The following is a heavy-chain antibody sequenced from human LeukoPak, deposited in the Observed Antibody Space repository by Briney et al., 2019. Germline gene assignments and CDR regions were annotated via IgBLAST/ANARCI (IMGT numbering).Heavy chain of an antibody. Sequence: PGGSLRLSCAASGFTFSNYAMHWVRQAPDKGLEWVAVVSYDGSNRYYADSVKGRFTVSRDNSKNTLYLQMNSLRAEDTAVSCCAIGDSLGELSSSFEYWGQGTLVTVSS. J-gene: IGHJ4*02. CDR3: AIGDSLGELSSSFEY. CDR1: GFTFSNYA. V-gene: IGHV3-30*04. D-gene: IGHD3-16*02. CDR2: VSYDGSNR.